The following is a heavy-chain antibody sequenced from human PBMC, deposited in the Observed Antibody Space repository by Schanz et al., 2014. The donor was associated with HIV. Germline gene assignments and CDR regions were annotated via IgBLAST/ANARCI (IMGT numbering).Heavy chain of an antibody. V-gene: IGHV3-21*01. Sequence: EVQLVESGGSLVKPGGSLSLSCAASGFTFSTYSMNWVRQAPGKGLEWVSSISHSSNYIYYADSVKGRFTISRDNAKNSLYLQMNSLRAEDTAVYYCARDLGGYNLGVDYWGQGTLVTVSS. CDR3: ARDLGGYNLGVDY. CDR2: ISHSSNYI. CDR1: GFTFSTYS. J-gene: IGHJ4*02. D-gene: IGHD5-12*01.